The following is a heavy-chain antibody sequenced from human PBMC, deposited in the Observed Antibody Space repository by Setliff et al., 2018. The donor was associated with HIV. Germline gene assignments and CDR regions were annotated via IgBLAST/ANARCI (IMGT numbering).Heavy chain of an antibody. CDR3: AKKTAAYTSGSWLHY. Sequence: PGGSLRLSCAASGFTFSSYAMSWVRQAPGKGLEWVSSITGSGGNTCYADSVKGRFTISRDNSRNTLYLQMKSLRAEDTTVYYCAKKTAAYTSGSWLHYWGQGTLVTVSS. J-gene: IGHJ4*02. V-gene: IGHV3-23*01. CDR1: GFTFSSYA. CDR2: ITGSGGNT. D-gene: IGHD3-10*01.